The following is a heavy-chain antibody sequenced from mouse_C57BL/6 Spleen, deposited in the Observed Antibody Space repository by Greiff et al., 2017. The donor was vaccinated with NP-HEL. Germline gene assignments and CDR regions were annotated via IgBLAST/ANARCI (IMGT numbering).Heavy chain of an antibody. V-gene: IGHV1-81*01. CDR2: IYPRSGNT. CDR1: GYSFTSYG. Sequence: VQLQQSGAELARPGASVKLSCKASGYSFTSYGISWVKQRTGQGLEWIGEIYPRSGNTYYNEKFKGKATLTADKSSSTAYMELRSLTSEDSAVYFCARGDVYAMDYWGQGTSVTVSS. CDR3: ARGDVYAMDY. J-gene: IGHJ4*01.